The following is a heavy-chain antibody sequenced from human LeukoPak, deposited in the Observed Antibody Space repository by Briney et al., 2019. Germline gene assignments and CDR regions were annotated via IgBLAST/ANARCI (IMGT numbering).Heavy chain of an antibody. J-gene: IGHJ6*03. D-gene: IGHD3-3*01. CDR3: ARHAAPSYDFWSGYYKSPLDV. CDR1: GGSISSSSYY. Sequence: SETLSLTCTVSGGSISSSSYYWGWIRQPPGKGLEWIGSIYYSGSTYYNPSLKSRVTISVDTSKNQFSLRLSSVTAADTAVYYCARHAAPSYDFWSGYYKSPLDVWGKGTTVTVSS. CDR2: IYYSGST. V-gene: IGHV4-39*01.